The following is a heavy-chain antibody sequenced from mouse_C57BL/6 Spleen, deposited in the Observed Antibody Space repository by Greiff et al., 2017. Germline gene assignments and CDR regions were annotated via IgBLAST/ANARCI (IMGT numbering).Heavy chain of an antibody. CDR3: ARGGAYGGNAMDY. CDR2: IDPSDSYT. D-gene: IGHD1-1*01. Sequence: QVQLQQPGAELVMPGASVKLSCKASGYTFTSSWMHWVKQRPGQGLEWIGEIDPSDSYTNYNQKFKGKSTLTVDKSSSTAYLQLSSLTSEDSAVYYCARGGAYGGNAMDYWGQGASGTV. J-gene: IGHJ4*01. CDR1: GYTFTSSW. V-gene: IGHV1-69*01.